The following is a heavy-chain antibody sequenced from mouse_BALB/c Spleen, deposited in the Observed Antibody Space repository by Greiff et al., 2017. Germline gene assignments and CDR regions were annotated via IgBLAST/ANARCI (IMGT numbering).Heavy chain of an antibody. D-gene: IGHD2-13*01. CDR2: INPYNDGT. Sequence: EVQLQQSGPELVKPGASVKMSCKASGYTFTSYVMHWVKQKPGQGLEWIGYINPYNDGTKYNEKFKGKATLTSDKSSSTAYMELSSLTSEDSAVYYCARGGPDSLRREAMDYWGQGTSVTVSS. J-gene: IGHJ4*01. CDR3: ARGGPDSLRREAMDY. V-gene: IGHV1-14*01. CDR1: GYTFTSYV.